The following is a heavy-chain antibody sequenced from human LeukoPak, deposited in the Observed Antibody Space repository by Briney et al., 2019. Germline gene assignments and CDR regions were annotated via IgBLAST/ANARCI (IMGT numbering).Heavy chain of an antibody. CDR1: GYSLTTYY. D-gene: IGHD3-10*01. V-gene: IGHV1-46*03. CDR2: INPSGGST. J-gene: IGHJ5*02. Sequence: ASVKVSCKASGYSLTTYYMHWVRQAPGQGLEWMAIINPSGGSTNYAQKFQGRVTITADESTSTAYMELSSLRSEDTAVYYCAIEFSAPNWFDPWGQGTLVTVSS. CDR3: AIEFSAPNWFDP.